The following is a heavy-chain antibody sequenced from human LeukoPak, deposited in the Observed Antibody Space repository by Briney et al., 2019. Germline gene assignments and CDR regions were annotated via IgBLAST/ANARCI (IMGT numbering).Heavy chain of an antibody. Sequence: ASVKASCKASGGTFNTYAINWVRQAPEQGLEWMGRIIPIFGTPHYAQKFQGRVTITADRSTSTAYMELSSLKADDTAVYYCARIEGEYGVLVYWGQGTLVTVSS. CDR2: IIPIFGTP. V-gene: IGHV1-69*06. D-gene: IGHD4-17*01. J-gene: IGHJ4*02. CDR3: ARIEGEYGVLVY. CDR1: GGTFNTYA.